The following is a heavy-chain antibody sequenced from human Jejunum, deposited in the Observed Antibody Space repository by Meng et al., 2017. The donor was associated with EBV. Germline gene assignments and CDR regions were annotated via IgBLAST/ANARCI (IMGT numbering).Heavy chain of an antibody. CDR1: EDSILSNSAA. D-gene: IGHD1-1*01. V-gene: IGHV6-1*01. Sequence: QVQLQQSGPGLVKPSPTLSLTCAISEDSILSNSAACNWIRQSPSRGLEWLGRTFYRSMWYNHYAPSVESRITINADTSKNQFSLQLNSVTPEDTAVYYCTRESTTGCVDYWGQGTLVTVSS. CDR3: TRESTTGCVDY. CDR2: TFYRSMWYN. J-gene: IGHJ4*02.